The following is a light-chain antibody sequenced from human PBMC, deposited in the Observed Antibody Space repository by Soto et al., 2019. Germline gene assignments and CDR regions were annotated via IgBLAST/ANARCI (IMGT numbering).Light chain of an antibody. CDR3: QQYNSYSPIT. CDR1: QSFRGL. V-gene: IGKV3-11*01. CDR2: DAY. J-gene: IGKJ5*01. Sequence: EFVLSKSPVTRSLSPGAIATLSCRPIQSFRGLLAWYQQKPGQAPRLLIYDAYNRATGIPPRFSGSGSGTEFTLTISSLQPDDFATYYCQQYNSYSPITCGQGTRLEIK.